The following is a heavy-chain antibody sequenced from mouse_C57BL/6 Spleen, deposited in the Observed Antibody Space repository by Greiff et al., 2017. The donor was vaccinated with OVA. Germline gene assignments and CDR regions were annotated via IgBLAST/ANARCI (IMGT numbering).Heavy chain of an antibody. Sequence: EVKLVESGPGLVKPSQSLSLTCSVTGYSITSGYYWNWIRQFPGNKLEWMGYISYDGSNNYNPSLKNRISITRDTSKNQFFLKLNSVTTEDTATYYCARELLYAMDYWGQGTSVTVSS. J-gene: IGHJ4*01. D-gene: IGHD1-1*01. CDR3: ARELLYAMDY. CDR1: GYSITSGYY. V-gene: IGHV3-6*01. CDR2: ISYDGSN.